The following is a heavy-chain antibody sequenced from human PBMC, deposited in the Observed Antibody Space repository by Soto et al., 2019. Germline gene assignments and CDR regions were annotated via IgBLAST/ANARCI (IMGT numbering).Heavy chain of an antibody. J-gene: IGHJ6*02. CDR1: GGTFSSYA. D-gene: IGHD3-16*01. Sequence: QVQLVQSGAEVKKPGSSVKVSCKASGGTFSSYAISWVRQAPGQGLEWMGGIIPIFGTADYAQKFQGRVAITADASTSTANMEMSRRRSDDTAVYYGASAWGPSYCYGMDVWGQGTTVTVSS. CDR2: IIPIFGTA. V-gene: IGHV1-69*12. CDR3: ASAWGPSYCYGMDV.